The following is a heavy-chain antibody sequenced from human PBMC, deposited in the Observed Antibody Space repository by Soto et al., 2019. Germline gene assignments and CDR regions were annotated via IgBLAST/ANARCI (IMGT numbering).Heavy chain of an antibody. V-gene: IGHV3-23*01. CDR2: ISGSGGST. CDR3: AKYVYSSSWYKNRYFDY. CDR1: GFTFSSYA. Sequence: GGSLRLSCAASGFTFSSYAMSWVRQAPGKGLEWVSAISGSGGSTYYADSVKGRFTISRDNSKNTLYLQMNSLRAEDTAVYYCAKYVYSSSWYKNRYFDYWGQGALVTVSS. D-gene: IGHD6-13*01. J-gene: IGHJ4*02.